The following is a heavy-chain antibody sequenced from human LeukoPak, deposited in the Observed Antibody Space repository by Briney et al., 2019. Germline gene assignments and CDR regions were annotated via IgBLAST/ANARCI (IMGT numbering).Heavy chain of an antibody. CDR3: ARGGLPGNSSSWNWFDP. V-gene: IGHV1-8*01. CDR1: GYTFTSYD. CDR2: MNPNSGNT. Sequence: ASVKVSCKASGYTFTSYDTNWVRQATGQGLEWVGWMNPNSGNTGYAQKFQGRVTMTRKTSISTAYMELSSLRSEDTAVYYCARGGLPGNSSSWNWFDPWGQGTRVTVSS. J-gene: IGHJ5*02. D-gene: IGHD6-13*01.